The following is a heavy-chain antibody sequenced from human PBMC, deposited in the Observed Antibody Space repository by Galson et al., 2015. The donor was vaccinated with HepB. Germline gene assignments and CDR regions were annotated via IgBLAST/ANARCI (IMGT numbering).Heavy chain of an antibody. D-gene: IGHD3-22*01. Sequence: LSLTCTVSGGSISSSSYYWGWIRQPPGKGLEWIGSIYYSGSTYYNPSLKSRVTISVDTSKNQFSLKLSSVTAADTAVYYCARDEYYYDSSGYFGFDYWGQGTLVTVSS. V-gene: IGHV4-39*07. CDR1: GGSISSSSYY. CDR3: ARDEYYYDSSGYFGFDY. CDR2: IYYSGST. J-gene: IGHJ4*02.